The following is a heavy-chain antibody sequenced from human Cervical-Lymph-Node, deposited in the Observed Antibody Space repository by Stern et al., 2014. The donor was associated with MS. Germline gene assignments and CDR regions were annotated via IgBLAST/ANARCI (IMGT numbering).Heavy chain of an antibody. V-gene: IGHV3-9*01. CDR1: GFKFDDFA. Sequence: QLVESGGGMVQPGRSLRLSCEASGFKFDDFAMHWVRQAPGKGLEWVSGLGWNSEGRGYADSVQGRFTISRDNAKSSLYLQMNSLTAEDTALYYCAKADDYAAGIDAWGQGTMVVVSS. CDR2: LGWNSEGR. J-gene: IGHJ5*02. D-gene: IGHD3-16*01. CDR3: AKADDYAAGIDA.